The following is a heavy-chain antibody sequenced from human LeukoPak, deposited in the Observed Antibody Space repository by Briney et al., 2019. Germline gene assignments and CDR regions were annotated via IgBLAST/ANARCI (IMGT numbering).Heavy chain of an antibody. V-gene: IGHV3-30*02. J-gene: IGHJ6*03. Sequence: GGSLRLSCAASGFTFSSYGIHWVRQGPGKGLEWVAFIRYDGSNKYYADSVKGRFTISRDNSKNTLYLQMNSLRGEDTAVYYCARDYGGYYGSWNRGDYYYYMDVWGKGTTVTVSS. D-gene: IGHD3-10*01. CDR2: IRYDGSNK. CDR1: GFTFSSYG. CDR3: ARDYGGYYGSWNRGDYYYYMDV.